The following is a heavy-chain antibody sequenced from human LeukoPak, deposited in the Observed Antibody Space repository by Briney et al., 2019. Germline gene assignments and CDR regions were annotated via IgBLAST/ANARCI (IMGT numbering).Heavy chain of an antibody. Sequence: PGRSLRLSCAACGFIFSNHGMHGVRQAPGKGLEWVAVIWYGGSNKYYADSVKGRFTISRDNSKNTLYLQMNSLRAEDTAVYSYERDTYYYGSGSRRYYYYGMDVWGQGTTVTVSS. J-gene: IGHJ6*02. CDR3: ERDTYYYGSGSRRYYYYGMDV. D-gene: IGHD3-10*01. V-gene: IGHV3-33*01. CDR1: GFIFSNHG. CDR2: IWYGGSNK.